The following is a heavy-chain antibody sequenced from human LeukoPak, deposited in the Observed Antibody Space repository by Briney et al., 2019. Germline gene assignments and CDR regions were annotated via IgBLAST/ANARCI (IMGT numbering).Heavy chain of an antibody. J-gene: IGHJ5*02. CDR1: GGSFSGYY. D-gene: IGHD5-18*01. CDR2: INHSGST. CDR3: ARGNGYGFLNWFDP. V-gene: IGHV4-34*01. Sequence: PSETLSLTCAVYGGSFSGYYWSWIRQPPGKGLEWFGEINHSGSTNHNPSLKSRVTISVDTSKNQFCLKLSSVTAADTAVYYCARGNGYGFLNWFDPWGQGTLVTVSS.